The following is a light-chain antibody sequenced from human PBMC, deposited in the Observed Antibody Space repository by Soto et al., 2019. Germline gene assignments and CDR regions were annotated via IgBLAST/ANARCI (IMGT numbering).Light chain of an antibody. CDR2: DVS. V-gene: IGLV2-11*01. Sequence: QSALTQPRSVSGSPGQSVTISCTGTSSDVGGYNYVSWYQQHPGKAPKLIIYDVSKRPSGVPDRFSGSKSGNTASLTISGLGAEDEADYYCCSYAGSYTVVFGGGTQLTVL. J-gene: IGLJ7*01. CDR3: CSYAGSYTVV. CDR1: SSDVGGYNY.